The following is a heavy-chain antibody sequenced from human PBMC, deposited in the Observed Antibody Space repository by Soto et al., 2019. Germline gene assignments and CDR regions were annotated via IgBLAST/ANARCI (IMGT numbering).Heavy chain of an antibody. V-gene: IGHV3-30*03. CDR2: ISYDGSNK. J-gene: IGHJ4*02. D-gene: IGHD2-15*01. CDR1: GFSLWSYG. Sequence: GGCLRLSCAACGFSLWSYGVHWVCQAPGKGLEWVAVISYDGSNKYYADSVKGRFTISRDNSKNTLYLQMNSLRAEDTAVYYCARRWALSVVDYWGQGTLVTVSS. CDR3: ARRWALSVVDY.